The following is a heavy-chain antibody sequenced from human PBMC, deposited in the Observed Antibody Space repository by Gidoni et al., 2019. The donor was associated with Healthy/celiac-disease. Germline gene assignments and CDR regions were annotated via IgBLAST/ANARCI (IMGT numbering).Heavy chain of an antibody. Sequence: EVQLVQSGAEVKKPGESLKISCKGSGYSFTSYWIGWVRQMPGKGLEWMGIIYPGDSDNRYSPSFQGQVTISAAKSISTAYLQWSRLKASDTAMYYCARRKGDQSRLGYYGMDVWGQGTTVTVSS. D-gene: IGHD3-16*01. J-gene: IGHJ6*02. V-gene: IGHV5-51*01. CDR2: IYPGDSDN. CDR1: GYSFTSYW. CDR3: ARRKGDQSRLGYYGMDV.